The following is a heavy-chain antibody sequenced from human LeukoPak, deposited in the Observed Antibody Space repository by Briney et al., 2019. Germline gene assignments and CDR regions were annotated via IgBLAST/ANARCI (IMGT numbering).Heavy chain of an antibody. CDR2: FDPEDGET. Sequence: ASVKVSCKVSGYTFTELSMHWVRQAPGKGLEWMGGFDPEDGETIYAQKFQGRVTMTEDTSTDTAYMELSSLRSEDTAVYYCATSQTTRAVAGTGNFDYWGQGTLVTVSS. D-gene: IGHD6-19*01. CDR1: GYTFTELS. J-gene: IGHJ4*02. V-gene: IGHV1-24*01. CDR3: ATSQTTRAVAGTGNFDY.